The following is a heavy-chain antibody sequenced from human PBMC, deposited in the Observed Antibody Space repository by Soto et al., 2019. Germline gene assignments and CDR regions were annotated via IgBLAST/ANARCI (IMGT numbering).Heavy chain of an antibody. V-gene: IGHV4-59*08. CDR2: ISYTGST. D-gene: IGHD3-10*01. CDR3: ARRHALDIDAYY. Sequence: SDTLSLTCTVSGGAMSSYYWSWIWQPPGKALESIGYISYTGSTNYNPSLKSRVTISVDTSKNQFSLKLSSVTAADTAVYFCARRHALDIDAYYWGQGILVTV. CDR1: GGAMSSYY. J-gene: IGHJ4*02.